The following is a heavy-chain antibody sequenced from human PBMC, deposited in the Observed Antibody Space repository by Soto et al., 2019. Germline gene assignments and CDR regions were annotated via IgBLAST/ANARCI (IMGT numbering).Heavy chain of an antibody. CDR3: AKDMYSSSWYFYYYSMDV. Sequence: WGSLRLSCAASGFTFRSTSINWFRQAPGKGLEWVSSISSTSFYIYYSDSVKGRFTISRDNAKNSLYLQMSSLRAEDTAVYYCAKDMYSSSWYFYYYSMDVWGPGTTVRVSS. CDR1: GFTFRSTS. CDR2: ISSTSFYI. D-gene: IGHD6-13*01. V-gene: IGHV3-21*04. J-gene: IGHJ6*02.